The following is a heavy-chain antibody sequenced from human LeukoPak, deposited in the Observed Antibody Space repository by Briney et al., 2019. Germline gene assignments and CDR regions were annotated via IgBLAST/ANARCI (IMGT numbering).Heavy chain of an antibody. D-gene: IGHD6-19*01. V-gene: IGHV4-59*01. CDR2: IYYSGST. J-gene: IGHJ4*02. CDR3: ARAPSGWYFLDY. Sequence: PSETLSLTCTVSGGSISSYYWSWIRQPPGKGLVWIGYIYYSGSTNYNPSLKSRGTISVDTSKNQFSLKLSSVTAADTAVYYCARAPSGWYFLDYWGQGTLVTVSS. CDR1: GGSISSYY.